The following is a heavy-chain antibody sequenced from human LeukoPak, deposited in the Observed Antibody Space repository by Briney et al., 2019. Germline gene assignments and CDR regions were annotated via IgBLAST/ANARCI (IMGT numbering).Heavy chain of an antibody. J-gene: IGHJ4*02. V-gene: IGHV1-2*02. Sequence: ASVKVSCKASGYTFTGYYMHWVRQAPGQGLEWMGWINPNSGGTNYAQKFQGRVTMTKDTSISTAHMELSRLRSDDTAVYYCARALRYFDWLGWGYFDYWGQGTLVTVSS. CDR3: ARALRYFDWLGWGYFDY. CDR1: GYTFTGYY. CDR2: INPNSGGT. D-gene: IGHD3-9*01.